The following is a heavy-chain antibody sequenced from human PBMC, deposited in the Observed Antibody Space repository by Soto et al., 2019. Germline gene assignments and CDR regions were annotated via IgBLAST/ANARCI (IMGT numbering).Heavy chain of an antibody. Sequence: VQLLESGGGLVQPGGSLRLSCAASGFTFSSYAMSWVRQAPGKGLEWVAVISYDGSNKYYADSVKGRFTISRDNSKNTLYLQMNSLRAEDTAVYYCARVPSSSGRAHFDYWGQGTLVTVSS. CDR3: ARVPSSSGRAHFDY. J-gene: IGHJ4*02. CDR1: GFTFSSYA. V-gene: IGHV3-30-3*01. D-gene: IGHD2-15*01. CDR2: ISYDGSNK.